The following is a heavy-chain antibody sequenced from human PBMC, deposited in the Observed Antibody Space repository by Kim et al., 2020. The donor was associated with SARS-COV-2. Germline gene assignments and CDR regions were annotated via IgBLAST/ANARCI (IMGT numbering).Heavy chain of an antibody. J-gene: IGHJ1*01. Sequence: GGSLRLSCAASGFTFSAYAMSWVRQAPGKGLEWVSGICGSDGSTYYADSVKGQFIISRDNSKNTLHLQMNSLRAEDTAVYYCAKHFGSSGSEFPHWGQGTLVTVSS. CDR1: GFTFSAYA. CDR2: ICGSDGST. D-gene: IGHD3-22*01. CDR3: AKHFGSSGSEFPH. V-gene: IGHV3-23*01.